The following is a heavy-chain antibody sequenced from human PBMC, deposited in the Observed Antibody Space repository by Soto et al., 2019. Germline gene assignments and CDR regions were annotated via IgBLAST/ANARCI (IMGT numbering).Heavy chain of an antibody. CDR2: ISAYNGNT. V-gene: IGHV1-18*01. J-gene: IGHJ6*02. D-gene: IGHD2-8*01. Sequence: GASAKVSCKASGYTFTSYGISWVRQAPGQGLEWMGWISAYNGNTNYAQKLQGRVTMTTDTSTSTAYMELRSLRSDDTAVYYCARDFWCTNGVCYYYYGMDVWGQGTTVTVSS. CDR1: GYTFTSYG. CDR3: ARDFWCTNGVCYYYYGMDV.